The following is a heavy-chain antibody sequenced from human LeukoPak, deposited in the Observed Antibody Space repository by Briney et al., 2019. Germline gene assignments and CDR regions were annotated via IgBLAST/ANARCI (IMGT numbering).Heavy chain of an antibody. CDR3: ARSRYCSSTSCPSYRFDY. Sequence: PSETLSLTCTVSGGSISSYYWSWIRQPAGKGLEWIGRIYTSGSTNCNPSLKSRVTISVDKSKDQFSLKLSSVTAADTAVYYCARSRYCSSTSCPSYRFDYWGQGTLVTVSS. CDR1: GGSISSYY. J-gene: IGHJ4*02. V-gene: IGHV4-4*07. D-gene: IGHD2-2*01. CDR2: IYTSGST.